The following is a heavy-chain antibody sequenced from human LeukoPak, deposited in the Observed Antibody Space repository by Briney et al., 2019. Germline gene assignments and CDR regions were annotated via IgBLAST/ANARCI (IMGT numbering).Heavy chain of an antibody. D-gene: IGHD3-10*02. CDR2: INPNGGST. J-gene: IGHJ4*02. CDR1: GYTXTSYY. CDR3: ARAANMFGDEFDY. V-gene: IGHV1-46*01. Sequence: ASVKVSCKASGYTXTSYYMNWVRQAPGQGLESMGIINPNGGSTSYAQKFQGRVTMARATSTSTVYMELSSLRSEDTAVYYCARAANMFGDEFDYWGQGTLVTVSS.